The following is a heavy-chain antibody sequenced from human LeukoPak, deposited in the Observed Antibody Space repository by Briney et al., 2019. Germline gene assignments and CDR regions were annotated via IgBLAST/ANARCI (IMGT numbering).Heavy chain of an antibody. V-gene: IGHV4-38-2*02. D-gene: IGHD5-18*01. CDR2: IYHSGNT. J-gene: IGHJ6*03. CDR1: GYSISGGYY. Sequence: SETLSLTCTVSGYSISGGYYWGWIRQPPGKGLEWIGSIYHSGNTNYNPSLKSRVTISVDTSKNQFSLKLSSVTAADTAVYYCARGGYSRYSYYYYMDVWGKGTTVTVSS. CDR3: ARGGYSRYSYYYYMDV.